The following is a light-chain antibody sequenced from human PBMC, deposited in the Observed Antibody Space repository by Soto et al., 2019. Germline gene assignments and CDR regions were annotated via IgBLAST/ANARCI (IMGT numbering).Light chain of an antibody. CDR3: SSYTSSSTLYV. Sequence: QSALTQPASVSGSPGQSITISCTGSSSDVGGYHYVSWYQQHPGKAPKLMIYEVSNRPSGVSSRFSGSKSGNTASLTISGLQAEDEADYYCSSYTSSSTLYVFGTGTKVTVL. CDR2: EVS. CDR1: SSDVGGYHY. J-gene: IGLJ1*01. V-gene: IGLV2-14*01.